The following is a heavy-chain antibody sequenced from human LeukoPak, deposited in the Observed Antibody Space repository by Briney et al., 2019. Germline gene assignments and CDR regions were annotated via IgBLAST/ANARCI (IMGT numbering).Heavy chain of an antibody. CDR2: INSDGRST. CDR3: VRGSGSYYNFDY. V-gene: IGHV3-74*01. D-gene: IGHD3-10*01. CDR1: GFTFSSYW. J-gene: IGHJ4*02. Sequence: GGSLRLSCAGSGFTFSSYWMHWVRQAPGKGVVWVSRINSDGRSTSYADSVKGRFTISRDNAKNTLYLQMNSLRAEDTAVYYCVRGSGSYYNFDYWGQGTLVTVSS.